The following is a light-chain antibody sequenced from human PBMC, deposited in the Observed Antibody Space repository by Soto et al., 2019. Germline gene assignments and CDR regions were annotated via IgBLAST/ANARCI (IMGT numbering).Light chain of an antibody. CDR2: DAS. Sequence: DIQMTQSPSSLSPSVGDRVTITCQASQDISNYLNWYQQKPGKAPKLLIYDASNLETGVPSRFSGSGSGTDFTFTISSLQPEDIATYYFQQYNNLPRTFGQGTKVEIK. CDR1: QDISNY. V-gene: IGKV1-33*01. CDR3: QQYNNLPRT. J-gene: IGKJ1*01.